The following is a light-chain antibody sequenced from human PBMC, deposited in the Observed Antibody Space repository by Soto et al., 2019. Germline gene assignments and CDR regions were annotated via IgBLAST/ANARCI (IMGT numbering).Light chain of an antibody. J-gene: IGLJ2*01. Sequence: QSALTQPASVSGSAGQSITISCTGTSSDVGAYDFVSWYQQHPGKAPKVMIYEVSDRPSGVSNRFSGSKSGNTASLTISGLQAEDEAHYYCSSYTSTKVLFGGGTKLTVL. CDR2: EVS. CDR3: SSYTSTKVL. V-gene: IGLV2-14*01. CDR1: SSDVGAYDF.